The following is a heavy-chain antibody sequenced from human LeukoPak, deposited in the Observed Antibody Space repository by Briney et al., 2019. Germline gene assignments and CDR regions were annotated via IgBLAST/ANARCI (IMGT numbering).Heavy chain of an antibody. CDR1: GFTFSSYA. D-gene: IGHD2-2*01. Sequence: GGSLRLSCAASGFTFSSYAMSWVRQAPGKGLEWVSAISGGGGSTYYADSVKGRFTISRDNSKNTLYLQMNSLRAEDTAVYYCAKDPLPVPAAFTIDYWGQGTLVTVSS. CDR2: ISGGGGST. CDR3: AKDPLPVPAAFTIDY. V-gene: IGHV3-23*01. J-gene: IGHJ4*02.